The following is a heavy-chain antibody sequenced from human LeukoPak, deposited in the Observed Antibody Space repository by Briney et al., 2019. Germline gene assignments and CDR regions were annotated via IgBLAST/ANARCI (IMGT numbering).Heavy chain of an antibody. J-gene: IGHJ3*02. Sequence: GGSLRLSCAASGFTFSSYGMHWVRQAPGKGLEWVAFIRYDGSNKYYADSVKGRFTMSRDNAKNSLYLQMNSLRAEDTAVYYCARGRDGYNLVDAFDIWGQGIMVTVSS. V-gene: IGHV3-30*02. CDR2: IRYDGSNK. CDR1: GFTFSSYG. D-gene: IGHD5-24*01. CDR3: ARGRDGYNLVDAFDI.